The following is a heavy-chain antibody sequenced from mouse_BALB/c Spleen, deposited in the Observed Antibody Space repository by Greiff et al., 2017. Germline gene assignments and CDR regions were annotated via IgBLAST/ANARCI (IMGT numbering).Heavy chain of an antibody. J-gene: IGHJ2*01. Sequence: EVKLVESGGGLVKPGGSLKLSCAASGFAFSSYDMSWVRQTPEKRLEWVAYISSGGGSTYYPDTVKGRFTISRDNAKNTLYLQMSSLKSEDTAMYYCARHENGPYYFDYWGQGTTLTVSS. CDR1: GFAFSSYD. CDR2: ISSGGGST. V-gene: IGHV5-12-1*01. CDR3: ARHENGPYYFDY.